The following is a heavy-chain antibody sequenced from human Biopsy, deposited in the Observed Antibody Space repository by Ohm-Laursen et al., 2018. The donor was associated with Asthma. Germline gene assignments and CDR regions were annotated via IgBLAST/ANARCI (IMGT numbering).Heavy chain of an antibody. Sequence: VSSVKVSCKAHGDILSSFGIKWVRKAPGQGLEWMGRINPNSGATNYAQKFQGRVTMTRDTSIGTAYMEVSRLRSDDTAVYYCARGQKSAGDRWFDPWGQGTLVTVSS. CDR3: ARGQKSAGDRWFDP. D-gene: IGHD6-13*01. J-gene: IGHJ5*02. V-gene: IGHV1-2*06. CDR2: INPNSGAT. CDR1: GDILSSFG.